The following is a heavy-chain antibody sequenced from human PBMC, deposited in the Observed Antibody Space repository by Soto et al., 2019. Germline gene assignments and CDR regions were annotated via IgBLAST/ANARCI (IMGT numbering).Heavy chain of an antibody. V-gene: IGHV4-34*01. CDR1: GGSFSGYY. J-gene: IGHJ4*02. CDR3: ASVGGYDFWSGSIFSFDY. Sequence: PSETLSLTCAVYGGSFSGYYWSWIRQPPGKGLEWIGEINHSGSTNYNPSLKSRVTISVDTSKNQFSLKLSSVTAADTAVYYCASVGGYDFWSGSIFSFDYWRQVTLVTVSS. D-gene: IGHD3-3*01. CDR2: INHSGST.